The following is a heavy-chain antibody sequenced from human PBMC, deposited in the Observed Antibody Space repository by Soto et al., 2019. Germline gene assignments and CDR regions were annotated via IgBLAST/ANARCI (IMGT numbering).Heavy chain of an antibody. D-gene: IGHD4-17*01. CDR2: IYYSGST. J-gene: IGHJ4*02. CDR1: GGSISSYY. CDR3: ARTTHDYGDSCFDY. V-gene: IGHV4-59*01. Sequence: ASETLSLTCTVSGGSISSYYWSWIRQPPGKGLEWIGYIYYSGSTNYNPSLKSRVTISVDTSKNQFSLKLSSVTAADTAVYYCARTTHDYGDSCFDYWGQGTLVTVSS.